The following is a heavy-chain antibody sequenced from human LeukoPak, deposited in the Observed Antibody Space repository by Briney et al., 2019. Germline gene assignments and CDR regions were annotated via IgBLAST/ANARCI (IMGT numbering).Heavy chain of an antibody. D-gene: IGHD3-3*01. V-gene: IGHV3-23*01. Sequence: GGSLRLSCAASGFTFSIYAMSWVRQAPGKGLEWVSAISGIGGSTYYADSVKGRFTISRDNSKNTLYLQMNSLRAEDTAVYYCAKDILDLVSLRFLEWTYYYYGMDVWGQRTTVTVSS. CDR2: ISGIGGST. J-gene: IGHJ6*02. CDR1: GFTFSIYA. CDR3: AKDILDLVSLRFLEWTYYYYGMDV.